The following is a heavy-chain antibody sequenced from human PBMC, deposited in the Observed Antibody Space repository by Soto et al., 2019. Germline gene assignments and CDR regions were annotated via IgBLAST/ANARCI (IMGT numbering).Heavy chain of an antibody. CDR2: IIPIFGTA. Sequence: QVQLVQSGAEVKKPGSSVKVSCKASGGTFSSYAISWVRQAPGQGLAWMGGIIPIFGTANYAQKFQGRVTITADESTSTAYMELSSLRSEDTAVYYCESAPRRVRGVPGWYFDLWGRGTLVTVSS. CDR1: GGTFSSYA. D-gene: IGHD3-10*01. V-gene: IGHV1-69*01. CDR3: ESAPRRVRGVPGWYFDL. J-gene: IGHJ2*01.